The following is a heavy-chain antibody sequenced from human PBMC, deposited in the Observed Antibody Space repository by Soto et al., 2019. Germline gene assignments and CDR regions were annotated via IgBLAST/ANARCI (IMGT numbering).Heavy chain of an antibody. J-gene: IGHJ1*01. CDR2: IYHSGGT. CDR1: GGSIGSGGSS. D-gene: IGHD3-10*01. V-gene: IGHV4-30-2*01. CDR3: AITLVPGGYFQH. Sequence: QLQLQESGSGLVKPSQTLSLTCAVSGGSIGSGGSSWSWIRQPPGKGLEWIGYIYHSGGTYYNPSLKSRVTLSVDRSKNQFSLKLSSVTAADTAVYYCAITLVPGGYFQHWGRGTLVTVSS.